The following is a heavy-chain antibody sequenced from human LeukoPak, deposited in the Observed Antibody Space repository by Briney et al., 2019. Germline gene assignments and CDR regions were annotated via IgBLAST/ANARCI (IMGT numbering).Heavy chain of an antibody. CDR2: INHSGST. CDR3: ARGVLLWFGGYYMDV. D-gene: IGHD3-10*01. CDR1: GFTFSSYE. V-gene: IGHV4-34*01. Sequence: GSLRLSCAASGFTFSSYEMNWVRQAPGKGLEWIGEINHSGSTNYNPSLKSRVTISVDTSKNQFSLKLSSVTAADTAVYYCARGVLLWFGGYYMDVWGKGTTVTVSS. J-gene: IGHJ6*03.